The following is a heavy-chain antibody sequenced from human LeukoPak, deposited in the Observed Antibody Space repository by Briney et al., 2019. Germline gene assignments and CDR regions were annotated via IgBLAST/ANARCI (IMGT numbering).Heavy chain of an antibody. CDR1: GFTFSRSW. CDR3: ARGHTAVTRHFDF. J-gene: IGHJ4*02. Sequence: GGSLRLSCAASGFTFSRSWMTWVRQAPGKGLEWVAFIRYDGSNKYYADSVKGRFTISRDNSKNTLYLQMNSLRAEDTAVYYCARGHTAVTRHFDFWGQGTLVTVSS. D-gene: IGHD4-17*01. CDR2: IRYDGSNK. V-gene: IGHV3-30*02.